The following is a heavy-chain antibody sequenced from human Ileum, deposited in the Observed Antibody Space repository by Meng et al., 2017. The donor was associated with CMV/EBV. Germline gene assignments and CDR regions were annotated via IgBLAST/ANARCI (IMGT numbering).Heavy chain of an antibody. D-gene: IGHD1-26*01. V-gene: IGHV4-4*07. J-gene: IGHJ4*02. CDR3: ATTYSDGDWNFDY. CDR1: ADSLITYP. Sequence: QVHLTGPAPALVKPSETLSLTCTVSADSLITYPWHWIRQPAGKGLEWIGRLYTTGTIKYNPSLMSRLTMSLDTSKSQFSLNLRSLTAADTAVYYCATTYSDGDWNFDYWGQGTLVTVSS. CDR2: LYTTGTI.